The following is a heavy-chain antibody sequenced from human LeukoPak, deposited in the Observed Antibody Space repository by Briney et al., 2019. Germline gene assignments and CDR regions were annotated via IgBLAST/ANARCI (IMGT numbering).Heavy chain of an antibody. V-gene: IGHV1-46*01. CDR3: ARDQEGFDY. CDR1: GYSFTSNY. J-gene: IGHJ4*02. Sequence: ASVKVSCKASGYSFTSNYIHWVRQAPGQGLEWMGMIYPRDGSTSYAQRFQDRVTETRDTSTSTVHMELSGLRSEDTAVYYCARDQEGFDYWGQGTLVTASS. CDR2: IYPRDGST.